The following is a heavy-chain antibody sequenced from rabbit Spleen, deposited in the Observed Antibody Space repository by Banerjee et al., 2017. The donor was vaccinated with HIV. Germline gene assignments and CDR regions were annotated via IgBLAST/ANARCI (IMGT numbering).Heavy chain of an antibody. CDR2: IYTGSSGST. Sequence: QSLEESGGGLVKPGASLTLICTASTFSFSSSYDMCWVRQAPGKGLEWIGCIYTGSSGSTYYASWAKGRFTFSKTSSTTVTLQMTSLTAADTATYFCARDLDGVIGWNFGWWGPGTLVTVS. V-gene: IGHV1S40*01. CDR3: ARDLDGVIGWNFGW. J-gene: IGHJ4*01. CDR1: TFSFSSSYD. D-gene: IGHD1-1*01.